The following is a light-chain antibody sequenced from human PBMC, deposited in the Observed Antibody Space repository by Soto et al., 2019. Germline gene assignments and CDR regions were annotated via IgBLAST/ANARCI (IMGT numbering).Light chain of an antibody. V-gene: IGKV3-20*01. J-gene: IGKJ2*01. Sequence: ESVLTQSPGTLSLSPGERATLSCRASQSVRSSYLAWYQQKPGQAPRLLIYGASSRATGIPDRFSGRGSGTDFTLTISRREPEDFAVYYLQQYGSSPPYTFGQGTKLEIK. CDR1: QSVRSSY. CDR2: GAS. CDR3: QQYGSSPPYT.